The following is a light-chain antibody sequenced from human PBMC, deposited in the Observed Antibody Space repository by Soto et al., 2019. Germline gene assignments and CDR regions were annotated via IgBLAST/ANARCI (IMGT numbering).Light chain of an antibody. J-gene: IGKJ2*01. CDR1: QSVSTRY. V-gene: IGKV3-20*01. CDR3: HQFGCSPPAFT. Sequence: ESMLTQSPGTLSLSPGERATLSCRASQSVSTRYLAWYQQKPGQAPRLLIYCASIRATGIPDRFSGSGSGTDFTLTITRLEPEDFAVYSCHQFGCSPPAFTFGQGTKLEI. CDR2: CAS.